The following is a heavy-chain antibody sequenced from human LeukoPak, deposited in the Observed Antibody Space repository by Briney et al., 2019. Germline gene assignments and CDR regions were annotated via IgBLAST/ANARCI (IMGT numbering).Heavy chain of an antibody. J-gene: IGHJ4*02. D-gene: IGHD6-13*01. CDR2: IYDSGST. CDR3: ARYSSSWYPFDY. CDR1: GGSISGGGYS. Sequence: SQTLSLTCAVSGGSISGGGYSWSWIRQPPGKNLEWIGYIYDSGSTYYNPSLKSRVTISVDTSKNQFSLKLSSVTAADTAVYSCARYSSSWYPFDYWGQGTLVTVSS. V-gene: IGHV4-30-2*01.